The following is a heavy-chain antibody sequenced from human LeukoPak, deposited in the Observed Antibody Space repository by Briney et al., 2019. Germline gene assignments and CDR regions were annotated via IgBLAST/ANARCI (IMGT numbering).Heavy chain of an antibody. CDR2: INPNSGGT. D-gene: IGHD3-22*01. J-gene: IGHJ6*03. V-gene: IGHV1-2*06. CDR3: ARSVTYYYDSSGYQIGVYYYYYMDV. CDR1: GYTFTGYY. Sequence: GASVKVSCKASGYTFTGYYMHWLRQAPGQGLEWMGRINPNSGGTNYAQKFQGRVTMTRDTSISTAYMELSRLRSDDTAVYYCARSVTYYYDSSGYQIGVYYYYYMDVWGKGTTVTVSS.